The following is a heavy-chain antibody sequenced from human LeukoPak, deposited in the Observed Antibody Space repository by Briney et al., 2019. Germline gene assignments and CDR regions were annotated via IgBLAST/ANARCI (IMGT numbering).Heavy chain of an antibody. CDR3: ARDQRVTGRPDIDY. CDR1: GFTFRNHW. CDR2: ISSGGSST. D-gene: IGHD6-6*01. J-gene: IGHJ4*02. V-gene: IGHV3-74*03. Sequence: GGSLRLSCAASGFTFRNHWMHWVRQTPGKGLVWVSRISSGGSSTTYADSVKGRFTISRDNTKNTLYLQMNNLRAEDTAMYYCARDQRVTGRPDIDYWGQGTLVIVSS.